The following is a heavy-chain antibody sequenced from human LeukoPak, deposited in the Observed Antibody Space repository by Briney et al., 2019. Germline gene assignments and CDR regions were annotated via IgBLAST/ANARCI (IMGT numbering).Heavy chain of an antibody. D-gene: IGHD2-2*01. J-gene: IGHJ4*02. CDR3: ARDRLGYCSSTSCYGPTTFDY. V-gene: IGHV4-34*01. Sequence: SETLSLICAVYGGSFSGYYWSWIRQPPGKGLEWIGEINHSGSTNYNPSLKSRVTISVDTSKNQFSLKLSSVTAADTAVYYCARDRLGYCSSTSCYGPTTFDYWGQGTLVTVSS. CDR1: GGSFSGYY. CDR2: INHSGST.